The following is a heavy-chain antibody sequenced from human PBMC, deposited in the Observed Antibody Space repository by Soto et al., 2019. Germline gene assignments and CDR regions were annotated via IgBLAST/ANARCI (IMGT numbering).Heavy chain of an antibody. CDR3: ARSPQFAMEYYDSSGYYLY. CDR1: GGSISSGDYY. V-gene: IGHV4-30-4*01. Sequence: SETLSLTCTVSGGSISSGDYYWSWIRQPPGKGLEWIGYIYYSGSTYYNPSLKSRVTISVDTSKNQFSLKLSSVTAADTAVYYCARSPQFAMEYYDSSGYYLYWGRGTLVTVSS. CDR2: IYYSGST. D-gene: IGHD3-22*01. J-gene: IGHJ4*02.